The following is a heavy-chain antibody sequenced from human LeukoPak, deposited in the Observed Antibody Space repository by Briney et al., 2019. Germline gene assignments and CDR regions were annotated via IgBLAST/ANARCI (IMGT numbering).Heavy chain of an antibody. D-gene: IGHD6-19*01. CDR3: ARAVGEQWPRYYFDY. Sequence: PGGSLRLSCAASGFTFSSYSMNWVRQAPGKGLEWVSSISSSSSYIYYADSVKGRFTISRDNAKNSLYLQMNSLRAEDTAVYYCARAVGEQWPRYYFDYWGQGTLVTVSS. CDR1: GFTFSSYS. J-gene: IGHJ4*02. V-gene: IGHV3-21*01. CDR2: ISSSSSYI.